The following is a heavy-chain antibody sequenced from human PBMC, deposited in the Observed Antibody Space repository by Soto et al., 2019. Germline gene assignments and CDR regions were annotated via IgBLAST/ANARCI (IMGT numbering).Heavy chain of an antibody. CDR2: TYYRSKWYY. D-gene: IGHD1-26*01. V-gene: IGHV6-1*01. CDR3: ARGEQYSGRIFDY. Sequence: SQTLSLTCAITGDSVSSNSAGWSWVRQSPSRGLEWLGRTYYRSKWYYEYAVSVRGRITINPDTSKNQYSLQLNSVTSEDTAVYFCARGEQYSGRIFDYWGQGTLVTVSS. CDR1: GDSVSSNSAG. J-gene: IGHJ4*01.